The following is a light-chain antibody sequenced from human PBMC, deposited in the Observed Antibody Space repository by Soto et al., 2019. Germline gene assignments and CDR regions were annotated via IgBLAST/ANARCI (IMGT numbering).Light chain of an antibody. CDR1: QSVSSSF. J-gene: IGKJ3*01. CDR3: QQYSSAPIFT. Sequence: EIVLTQSPGTLSLSPGERATLSCRASQSVSSSFLAWYQQTPGQAPRLLIYGASSRATGIPDRLSGSGSGTDFTLTIARLEPEDFTMYYCQQYSSAPIFTFGPGTKVDIK. CDR2: GAS. V-gene: IGKV3-20*01.